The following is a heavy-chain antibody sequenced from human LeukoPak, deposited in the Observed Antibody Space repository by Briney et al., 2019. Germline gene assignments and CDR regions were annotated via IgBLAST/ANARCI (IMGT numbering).Heavy chain of an antibody. Sequence: GGSLRLSCAASEFTFSRYGMNWVRQAPGKGLEWVSGISGSGGTTYYADSVKGRFTISRDNSKNTLYLQMNSLRAEDTAVYYCARERYSSAWYCDYWGQGTLVTVSS. CDR2: ISGSGGTT. CDR1: EFTFSRYG. J-gene: IGHJ4*02. V-gene: IGHV3-23*01. CDR3: ARERYSSAWYCDY. D-gene: IGHD6-19*01.